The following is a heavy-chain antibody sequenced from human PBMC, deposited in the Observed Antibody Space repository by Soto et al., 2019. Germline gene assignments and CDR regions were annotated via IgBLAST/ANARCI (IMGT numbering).Heavy chain of an antibody. CDR1: GFTFSSYA. Sequence: GGSLRLSCAASGFTFSSYAMHWVRQAPGKGLEWVAVISYDGSNKYYADSGKGRFTISRDNSKNTLYLQMNSLRAEDTAVYYCARELVGTTDKTYYYYYGMDVWGQGTTVTVSS. CDR3: ARELVGTTDKTYYYYYGMDV. J-gene: IGHJ6*02. D-gene: IGHD2-2*01. CDR2: ISYDGSNK. V-gene: IGHV3-30-3*01.